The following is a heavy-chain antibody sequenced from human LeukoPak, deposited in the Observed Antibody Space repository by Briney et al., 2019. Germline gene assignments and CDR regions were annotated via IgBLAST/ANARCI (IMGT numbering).Heavy chain of an antibody. CDR2: ITGSGGNT. CDR3: AKAASSSWPSYYYGMDV. CDR1: GFIFSSYP. D-gene: IGHD6-13*01. Sequence: GGSLRLSSAASGFIFSSYPMSWVRQAPGKGLEWVSVITGSGGNTYYADSVKGRFTISKDNSKNTVYLQMSSLRVDDTAVYYCAKAASSSWPSYYYGMDVWGQGTTVTVSS. V-gene: IGHV3-23*01. J-gene: IGHJ6*02.